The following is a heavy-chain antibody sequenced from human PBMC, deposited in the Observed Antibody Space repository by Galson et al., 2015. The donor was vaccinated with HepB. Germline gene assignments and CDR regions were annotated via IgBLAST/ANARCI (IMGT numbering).Heavy chain of an antibody. Sequence: SLRLSCAASGFTFSSYGMHWVRRAPGKGLEWMAFIRFDGSSKYYADSVKGRFTISRDNSKNTLYFQMSSLRADDTAVYYCAKDTYYYDSSGQPKPDGVVDYWGQGTLVTVSS. D-gene: IGHD3-22*01. CDR3: AKDTYYYDSSGQPKPDGVVDY. V-gene: IGHV3-30*02. CDR2: IRFDGSSK. CDR1: GFTFSSYG. J-gene: IGHJ4*02.